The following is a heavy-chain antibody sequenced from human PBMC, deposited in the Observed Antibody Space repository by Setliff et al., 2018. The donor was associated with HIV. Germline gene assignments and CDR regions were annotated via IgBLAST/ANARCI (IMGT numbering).Heavy chain of an antibody. CDR2: IKQDGSEK. Sequence: PGGSLRPSCAASGFTFSSYWMSWVRQAPGKGLEWVANIKQDGSEKYYVDSVRGRFTISRDNAKNSLYLQINSLRAEDTAVYYCARATQLRSGVVDPAAKYFYYYMDVWGKGTTVTVSS. CDR1: GFTFSSYW. D-gene: IGHD2-2*01. CDR3: ARATQLRSGVVDPAAKYFYYYMDV. J-gene: IGHJ6*03. V-gene: IGHV3-7*01.